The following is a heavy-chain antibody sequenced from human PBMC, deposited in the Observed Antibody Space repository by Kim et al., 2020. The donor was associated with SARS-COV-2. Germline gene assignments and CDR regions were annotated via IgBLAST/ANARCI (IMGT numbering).Heavy chain of an antibody. CDR2: INPSGGST. J-gene: IGHJ6*02. Sequence: ASVKVSCKASGYTFTSYYMHWVRQAPGQGLEWMGIINPSGGSTSYAQKLQGRVTMTRDTSTSTVYMELSSLRSEDTAVYYCARYLVAADYYYYGMDVWGQGTTVTVSS. V-gene: IGHV1-46*01. CDR1: GYTFTSYY. D-gene: IGHD2-15*01. CDR3: ARYLVAADYYYYGMDV.